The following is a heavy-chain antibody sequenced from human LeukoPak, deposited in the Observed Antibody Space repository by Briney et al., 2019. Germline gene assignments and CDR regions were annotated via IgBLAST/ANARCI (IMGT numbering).Heavy chain of an antibody. CDR2: INPNSGGT. V-gene: IGHV1-2*06. J-gene: IGHJ5*02. D-gene: IGHD3-22*01. Sequence: ASVKVSCKASGYTFTGYYMHWVRQAPGQGLEWMGRINPNSGGTNYAQKFQGRVTMTRDTSISTAYMELSRLRSDDTAVYYCARTGYYDSRSYYFPYNWFDPWGQGTLVTVSS. CDR3: ARTGYYDSRSYYFPYNWFDP. CDR1: GYTFTGYY.